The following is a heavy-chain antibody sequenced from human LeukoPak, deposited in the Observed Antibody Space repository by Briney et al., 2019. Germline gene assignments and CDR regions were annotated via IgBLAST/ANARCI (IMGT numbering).Heavy chain of an antibody. V-gene: IGHV3-48*03. D-gene: IGHD3-10*02. J-gene: IGHJ6*04. CDR3: AELGITMIGGV. CDR2: ISSSGSTI. Sequence: GGSLRLSCAASGFTFSSYEMNWVRQAPGKGLEWVSYISSSGSTIYYADSVKRRFTISRDNAKNSLYLQMNSLRAEDTAVYYCAELGITMIGGVWGRGTTVTISS. CDR1: GFTFSSYE.